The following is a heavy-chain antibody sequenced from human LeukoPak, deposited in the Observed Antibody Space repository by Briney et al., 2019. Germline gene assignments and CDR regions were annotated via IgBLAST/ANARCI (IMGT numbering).Heavy chain of an antibody. D-gene: IGHD3-16*02. CDR2: ISSSSSYI. CDR1: GFTFSSYS. V-gene: IGHV3-21*01. J-gene: IGHJ3*02. Sequence: GGSLRLSCAASGFTFSSYSMNWVRQAPGKGLEWVSSISSSSSYIYYADSVKGRFTISRDNAKNSLYLQMNSLRAEDTAVYYCVRMITFGGVIVYAFDIWGQGTMVTVSS. CDR3: VRMITFGGVIVYAFDI.